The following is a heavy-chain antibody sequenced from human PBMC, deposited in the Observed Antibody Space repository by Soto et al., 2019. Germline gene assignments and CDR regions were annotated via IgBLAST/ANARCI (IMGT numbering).Heavy chain of an antibody. Sequence: EVQVVESGGGLVQPGGSLRLSCAASGFTFSGYWRSWVRQAPGKGLEWVANIKQDGSAKYYVDSVKGRFTISRDNAKNSLYLQMNSLRAEDTAVYYCARHSSSWFDYFDYWGQGTLVTVSS. CDR2: IKQDGSAK. D-gene: IGHD6-13*01. V-gene: IGHV3-7*02. J-gene: IGHJ4*02. CDR1: GFTFSGYW. CDR3: ARHSSSWFDYFDY.